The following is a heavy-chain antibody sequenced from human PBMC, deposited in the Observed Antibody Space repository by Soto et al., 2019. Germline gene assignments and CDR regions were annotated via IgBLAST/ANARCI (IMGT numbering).Heavy chain of an antibody. CDR2: INHSGST. CDR3: GRGGKGYCFCNSCYGGSNFDY. Sequence: PSETLSLTCAAYGGSFSGYYWSWIRQPPGKGLEWIGEINHSGSTNYNPSLKSRVTISVDTSKNQFSLKLSSVTAADTAVYYCGRGGKGYCFCNSCYGGSNFDYCGQGCLVPVSS. D-gene: IGHD2-2*01. V-gene: IGHV4-34*01. CDR1: GGSFSGYY. J-gene: IGHJ4*02.